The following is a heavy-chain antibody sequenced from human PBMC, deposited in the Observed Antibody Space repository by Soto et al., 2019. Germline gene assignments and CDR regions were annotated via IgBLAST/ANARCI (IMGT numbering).Heavy chain of an antibody. J-gene: IGHJ6*03. CDR3: ARVLRQLESYYYYYYMDV. Sequence: GGSLRLSCAAPGFTFSSYWMSWVRQAPGKGLEWVANIKQDGSEKYYVDSVKGRFTISRDNAKNSLYLQMNSLRAEDTAVYYCARVLRQLESYYYYYYMDVWGKGTTVTVSS. CDR1: GFTFSSYW. V-gene: IGHV3-7*01. CDR2: IKQDGSEK. D-gene: IGHD6-6*01.